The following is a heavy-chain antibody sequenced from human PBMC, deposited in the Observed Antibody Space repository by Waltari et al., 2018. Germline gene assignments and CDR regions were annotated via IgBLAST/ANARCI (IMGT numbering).Heavy chain of an antibody. CDR3: TRVEDNGWSDH. V-gene: IGHV4-59*11. CDR1: GGSISGQY. D-gene: IGHD2-8*01. Sequence: QVQLQESGPGLVKSSETLSLTCTVSGGSISGQYWSWIRQTPGKGLEWIGNIHSGGTTDYNPSLKSRLTISLDTSENQFSLKLSSVTAADTAVYFCTRVEDNGWSDHWGQGTLVTVSS. J-gene: IGHJ5*02. CDR2: IHSGGTT.